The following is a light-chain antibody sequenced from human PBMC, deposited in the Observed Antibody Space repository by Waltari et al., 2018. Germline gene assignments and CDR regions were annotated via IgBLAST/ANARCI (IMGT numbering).Light chain of an antibody. CDR3: CSYAVTNTYV. CDR1: TSDIGPHYH. Sequence: SALTQPASMSGSLGQAITLSCTGTTSDIGPHYHVYWYQQHPGRAPTLIIYGVTNRPSGVSSRFSGSKSGNTASLTISGLQAEDEADYYCCSYAVTNTYVFGTGTKVTVL. J-gene: IGLJ1*01. CDR2: GVT. V-gene: IGLV2-23*02.